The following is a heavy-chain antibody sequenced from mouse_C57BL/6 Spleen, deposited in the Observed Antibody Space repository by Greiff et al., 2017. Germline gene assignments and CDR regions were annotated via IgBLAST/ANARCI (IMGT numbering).Heavy chain of an antibody. CDR1: GYTFTSYW. CDR2: IYPGSGST. V-gene: IGHV1-55*01. J-gene: IGHJ1*03. Sequence: VQLQQPGAELVKPGASVKMSCKASGYTFTSYWITWVKQRPGQGLEWIGDIYPGSGSTNYNEKFKSKATLTVDKSSSTAYMQLSSLTSDDSAVYYWARSTTVVDWYFDVWGTGTTVTVAS. CDR3: ARSTTVVDWYFDV. D-gene: IGHD1-1*01.